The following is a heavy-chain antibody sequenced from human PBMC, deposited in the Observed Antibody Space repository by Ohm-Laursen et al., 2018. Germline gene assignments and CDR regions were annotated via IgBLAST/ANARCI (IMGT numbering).Heavy chain of an antibody. CDR2: INHSGST. Sequence: SQTLSLTCVVYGGSFSGYYWSWIRQPPGKGLEWIGEINHSGSTNYNPSLKSRVTISVDTSKNQFSLKLSSVTAADTAVYYCARHSSGWDDHFDYWGQGTLVTVSS. J-gene: IGHJ4*02. CDR3: ARHSSGWDDHFDY. V-gene: IGHV4-34*01. D-gene: IGHD6-19*01. CDR1: GGSFSGYY.